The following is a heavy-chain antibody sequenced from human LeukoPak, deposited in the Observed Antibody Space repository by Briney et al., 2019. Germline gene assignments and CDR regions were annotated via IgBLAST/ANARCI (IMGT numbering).Heavy chain of an antibody. V-gene: IGHV3-43D*03. CDR1: GFTFDDYA. D-gene: IGHD6-13*01. CDR2: ISWDGGST. Sequence: GGSLRLSCAASGFTFDDYAMHWVRQAPGKGLEWVSLISWDGGSTYYADSVKGRFTISRDNSKNSLYLQMNSLRAEDTALYYCAKDHMAGAAAGNLDYWGQGTLVTVSS. J-gene: IGHJ4*02. CDR3: AKDHMAGAAAGNLDY.